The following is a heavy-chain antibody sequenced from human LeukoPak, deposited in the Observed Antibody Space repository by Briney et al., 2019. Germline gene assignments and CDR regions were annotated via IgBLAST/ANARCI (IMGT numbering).Heavy chain of an antibody. D-gene: IGHD4-23*01. CDR3: AREATVVTWVGFDY. Sequence: ASVKVSCKASGYTFTSHGISWVRQAPGQGLEWMGWISTYNGNTNYAQKLQGRVSMTTDTSTSTAYMDLRSLRSDDTAVYYCAREATVVTWVGFDYWGQGTLVTVSS. CDR1: GYTFTSHG. J-gene: IGHJ4*02. CDR2: ISTYNGNT. V-gene: IGHV1-18*01.